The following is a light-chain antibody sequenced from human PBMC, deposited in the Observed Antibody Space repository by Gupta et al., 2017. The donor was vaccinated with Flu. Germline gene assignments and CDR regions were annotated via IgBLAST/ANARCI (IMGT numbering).Light chain of an antibody. V-gene: IGKV1-12*01. CDR1: QDIGSW. CDR3: QRGNSFPFT. CDR2: AAS. Sequence: DIQLTQSPSSVSASVGDIVTITCRASQDIGSWLAWYQQKPGTAHKFLIYAASNLQSGGPSRFSCSGSGTDFTITVSSLQPEDFATYFWQRGNSFPFTFGPETKVELK. J-gene: IGKJ3*01.